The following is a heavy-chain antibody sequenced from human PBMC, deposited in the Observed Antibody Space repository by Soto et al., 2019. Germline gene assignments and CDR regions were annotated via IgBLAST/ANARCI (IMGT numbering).Heavy chain of an antibody. D-gene: IGHD5-12*01. CDR3: ASKVATTYYYYYYGMDV. CDR1: GFTVSSNY. CDR2: FYSGGST. J-gene: IGHJ6*02. Sequence: EVQLVESGGGLIQPGGSLRLSCADSGFTVSSNYMSWVRQAPGKGQEWVSVFYSGGSTYYADPVKGRFTISRDNSKNTLYLQMNSLRAEDTAVYYCASKVATTYYYYYYGMDVWGQGTTVTVSS. V-gene: IGHV3-53*01.